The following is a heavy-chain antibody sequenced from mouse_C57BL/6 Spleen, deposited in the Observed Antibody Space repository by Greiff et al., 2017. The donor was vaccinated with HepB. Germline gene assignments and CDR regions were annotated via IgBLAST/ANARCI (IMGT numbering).Heavy chain of an antibody. J-gene: IGHJ4*01. V-gene: IGHV1-54*01. CDR1: GYAFTNYL. D-gene: IGHD2-4*01. Sequence: VQLQQSGAELVRPGTSVKVSCKASGYAFTNYLIEWVKQRPGQGLEWIGVINPGSGGTNYNEKFKGKATLTADKSSSTAYMQLSSLTSEGTAVYFCARGAYDYYDAMDYWGQGTSVTVSS. CDR3: ARGAYDYYDAMDY. CDR2: INPGSGGT.